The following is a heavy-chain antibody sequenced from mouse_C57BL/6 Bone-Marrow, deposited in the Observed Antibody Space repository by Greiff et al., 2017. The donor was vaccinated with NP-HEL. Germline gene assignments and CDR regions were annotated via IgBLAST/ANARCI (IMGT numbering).Heavy chain of an antibody. CDR2: ISDGGSYT. J-gene: IGHJ2*01. V-gene: IGHV5-4*01. D-gene: IGHD1-1*01. Sequence: EVQLVESGGGLVKPGGSLKLSCAASGFTFSSYAMSWVRQTPEKRLEWVATISDGGSYTYYPDNVKGRFTISRDNAKNNLYLQMSHLKSEDTAMYYCAREGITTVVATRYYFDYWGQGTTLTVSS. CDR3: AREGITTVVATRYYFDY. CDR1: GFTFSSYA.